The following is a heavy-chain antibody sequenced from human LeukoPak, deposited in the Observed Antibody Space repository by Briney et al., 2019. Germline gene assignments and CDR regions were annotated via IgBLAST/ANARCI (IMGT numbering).Heavy chain of an antibody. Sequence: SETLSLTCTVSSGSFTSGGYYWSWIRQLPGKGLEWIGCTYYSGSTYYNPSLKSRVTISVDTSKNQFSLKLTSVTAADTAVYYCARGRDSSSWYVHYFDYWGQGTLVTVSS. CDR1: SGSFTSGGYY. D-gene: IGHD6-13*01. CDR3: ARGRDSSSWYVHYFDY. CDR2: TYYSGST. J-gene: IGHJ4*02. V-gene: IGHV4-31*03.